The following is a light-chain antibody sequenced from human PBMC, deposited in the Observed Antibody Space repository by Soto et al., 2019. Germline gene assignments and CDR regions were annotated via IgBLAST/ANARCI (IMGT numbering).Light chain of an antibody. CDR3: QQYGRSPPFT. CDR1: QSVSSSY. V-gene: IGKV3-20*01. CDR2: SAS. J-gene: IGKJ2*01. Sequence: EMVLTQSPGTLSLSPGERATLSCRASQSVSSSYLAWYQQKPGQAPRLLIYSASSRATGIPDRFSGSGSGTDFTLTISRLEPEDFAVYYCQQYGRSPPFTFGQGTKVEIK.